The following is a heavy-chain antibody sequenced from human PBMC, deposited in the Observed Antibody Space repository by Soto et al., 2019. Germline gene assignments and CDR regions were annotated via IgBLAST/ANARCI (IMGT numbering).Heavy chain of an antibody. J-gene: IGHJ4*02. Sequence: QVQLVESGGGVVQPGRSLRLSCAASGFTFSSYGMHWVRQAPGKGLEWVAVIWYDGSNKYYADSVKGRFTISRDNSKNTLYLQMNSLRAEDTAVYYCAREQTVDGYYFDYWGQGTLVTVSS. CDR3: AREQTVDGYYFDY. V-gene: IGHV3-33*01. D-gene: IGHD3-22*01. CDR2: IWYDGSNK. CDR1: GFTFSSYG.